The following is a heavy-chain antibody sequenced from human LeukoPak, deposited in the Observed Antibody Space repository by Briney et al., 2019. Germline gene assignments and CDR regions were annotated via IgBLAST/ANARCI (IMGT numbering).Heavy chain of an antibody. CDR2: ISPDGSHT. J-gene: IGHJ4*02. CDR3: ARDMWGAFDY. CDR1: GFTFSAYW. V-gene: IGHV3-74*01. Sequence: GGSLRLSCAASGFTFSAYWRHWVGRAPGKGPGWVSRISPDGSHTYYADSVKGRFTVSRDNAKNTLYLQISSLRAEDTAVYYGARDMWGAFDYWGQGTLVTVSS. D-gene: IGHD1-26*01.